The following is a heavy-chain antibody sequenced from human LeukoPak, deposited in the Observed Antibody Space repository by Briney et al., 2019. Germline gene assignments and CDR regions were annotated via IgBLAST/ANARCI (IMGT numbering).Heavy chain of an antibody. CDR1: GFTVSSNY. CDR2: IYSDGST. Sequence: QPGGSLRLSCGASGFTVSSNYMTWVRQAPGKGLEWVSVIYSDGSTYYRDSVKGRFTISRDKSKNTLYLQMNGLRAEDTAVYYCARIKSGIDYWGQGTLVTVSS. CDR3: ARIKSGIDY. D-gene: IGHD3-3*01. V-gene: IGHV3-53*01. J-gene: IGHJ4*02.